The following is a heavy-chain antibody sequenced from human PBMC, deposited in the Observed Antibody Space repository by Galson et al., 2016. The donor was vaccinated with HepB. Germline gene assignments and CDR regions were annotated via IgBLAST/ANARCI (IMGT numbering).Heavy chain of an antibody. D-gene: IGHD3-10*01. Sequence: SVKVSCKASGGTFSNSAINWVRQAPEQGLEWMGGIIPKFHTPNYAQRFQGRVTITADQSTNTAYMELTSLRSENTAVYFCARDPRAIDYFDSWGQGTLVTVSS. CDR3: ARDPRAIDYFDS. CDR2: IIPKFHTP. CDR1: GGTFSNSA. V-gene: IGHV1-69*13. J-gene: IGHJ4*02.